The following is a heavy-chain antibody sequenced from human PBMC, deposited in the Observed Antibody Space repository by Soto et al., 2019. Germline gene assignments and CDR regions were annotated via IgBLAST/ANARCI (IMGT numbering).Heavy chain of an antibody. CDR1: GGSISNKY. D-gene: IGHD6-19*01. J-gene: IGHJ3*02. CDR3: ARALDSSGWYGDDAFDI. V-gene: IGHV4-4*07. CDR2: MSSSGVT. Sequence: QVQLQESGPGLVKPSETLSLTCTVSGGSISNKYWSWIRQPAGKGLEWIGRMSSSGVTNYSPSFKSRVTMSVDMSKNQCSLKLSSVTATDAAVYYCARALDSSGWYGDDAFDIWGQGTMVTVSS.